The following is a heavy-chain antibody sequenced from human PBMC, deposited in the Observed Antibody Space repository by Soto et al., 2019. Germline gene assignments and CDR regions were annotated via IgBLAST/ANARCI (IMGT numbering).Heavy chain of an antibody. CDR1: GYVFINYY. Sequence: QVHLLQSGVEVKKPGASVKVGCKASGYVFINYYMHWVRQAPGQGLEWMGVINPSDGGTIYPQKFQGSVTMTRDTSTSTVYMELSSLRSEDMAVYYCARLATVTPPYYFDYWGQGTLVAVSS. D-gene: IGHD4-17*01. CDR3: ARLATVTPPYYFDY. V-gene: IGHV1-46*01. J-gene: IGHJ4*02. CDR2: INPSDGGT.